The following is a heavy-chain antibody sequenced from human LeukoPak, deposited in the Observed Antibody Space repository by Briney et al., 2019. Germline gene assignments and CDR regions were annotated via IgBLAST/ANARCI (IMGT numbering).Heavy chain of an antibody. CDR1: GGSFSGYH. V-gene: IGHV4-34*01. CDR3: ARDPTTVITLPYYFDF. CDR2: INDRGRT. D-gene: IGHD4-17*01. Sequence: SETLSLTRAVHGGSFSGYHWNWIRQSPGKGLEWIGEINDRGRTNYNPSLKSRVTLSVDTSNKQFSLKLSAVTAADTAVYYCARDPTTVITLPYYFDFWGQGTLVTVSS. J-gene: IGHJ4*02.